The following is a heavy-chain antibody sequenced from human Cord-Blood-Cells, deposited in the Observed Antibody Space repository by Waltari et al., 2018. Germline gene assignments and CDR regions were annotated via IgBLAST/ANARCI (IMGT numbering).Heavy chain of an antibody. D-gene: IGHD4-4*01. CDR3: ATLQNSNYFDY. CDR1: GGHFSSYA. Sequence: QVQLVQSGAAVKKPGPSVKVSCKASGGHFSSYAVSWVRQAPGQGLEWMGGIIPIFGTANYAQKFQGRVTITADESTSTAYMELSSLRSEDTAVYYCATLQNSNYFDYWGQGTLVTVSS. J-gene: IGHJ4*02. V-gene: IGHV1-69*01. CDR2: IIPIFGTA.